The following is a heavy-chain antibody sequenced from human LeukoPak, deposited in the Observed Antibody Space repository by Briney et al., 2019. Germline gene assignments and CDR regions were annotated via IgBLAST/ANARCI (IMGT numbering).Heavy chain of an antibody. D-gene: IGHD6-13*01. J-gene: IGHJ6*02. Sequence: ASVKVSCKASGYTFTGYYMHWVRQAPGQGLEWMGWINPNSGGTNYAQKFQGRVTMTRDTSISTAYMELSRLRSDDTAVYYCAVAAAGMNYYYYYYGMDVWGQGTTVTVSS. V-gene: IGHV1-2*02. CDR1: GYTFTGYY. CDR2: INPNSGGT. CDR3: AVAAAGMNYYYYYYGMDV.